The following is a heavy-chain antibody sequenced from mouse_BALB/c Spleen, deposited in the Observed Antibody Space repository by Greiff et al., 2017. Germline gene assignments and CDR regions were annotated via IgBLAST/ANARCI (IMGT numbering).Heavy chain of an antibody. Sequence: VQRVVSGAELVRPGASVTLSCKSSGYTFTDYEMHWVKQTPVHGLEWIGAIDPETGGTAYNQKFKGKATLTADKSSSTAYMELRSLTSEDSAVYCCTRCQDGYYLDYWGRGSTLTVSS. CDR2: IDPETGGT. CDR1: GYTFTDYE. J-gene: IGHJ2*01. D-gene: IGHD2-3*01. CDR3: TRCQDGYYLDY. V-gene: IGHV1-15*01.